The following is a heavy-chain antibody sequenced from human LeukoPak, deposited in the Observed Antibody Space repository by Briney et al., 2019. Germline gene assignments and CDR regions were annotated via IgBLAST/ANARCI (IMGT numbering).Heavy chain of an antibody. J-gene: IGHJ6*03. CDR1: GGSISSDSYY. V-gene: IGHV4-61*02. D-gene: IGHD6-13*01. Sequence: SETLSLTCTVSGGSISSDSYYWSWIRQPAGQGLEWIGRIYTSGSTNYNPSLKSRVTISVDTSKNQFSLKLSSVTAADTAVYYCARTTEAHSWRTRYYDYYMDVWGKGTTVTVSS. CDR3: ARTTEAHSWRTRYYDYYMDV. CDR2: IYTSGST.